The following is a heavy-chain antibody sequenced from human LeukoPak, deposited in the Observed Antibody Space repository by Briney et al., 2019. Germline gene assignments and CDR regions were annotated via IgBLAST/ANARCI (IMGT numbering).Heavy chain of an antibody. CDR1: GFTFSNAW. D-gene: IGHD6-19*01. CDR2: VKQDGRET. J-gene: IGHJ3*02. V-gene: IGHV3-7*01. Sequence: GGSLRLSCATSGFTFSNAWMNWVRQAPGKGLEWVANVKQDGRETYYVDSVKGRFTISRDNAKNSLYLQMNSLRAEDTAVYYCARAVGWRDAFDIWGQGTMVTVSS. CDR3: ARAVGWRDAFDI.